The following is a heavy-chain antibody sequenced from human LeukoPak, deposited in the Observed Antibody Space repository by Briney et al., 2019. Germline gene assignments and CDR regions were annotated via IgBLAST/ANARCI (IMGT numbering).Heavy chain of an antibody. J-gene: IGHJ4*02. CDR1: GGSINSYY. CDR2: ISYSGNT. Sequence: PSETLSLTCTVSGGSINSYYWSWIRQPPGKGLEWIGYISYSGNTKYNPSLISRVTISVDTSKNQFSLKLSSVTAADTAVYYCARSHSVWTSFDYWGQGTLVTVSS. V-gene: IGHV4-59*01. CDR3: ARSHSVWTSFDY. D-gene: IGHD3/OR15-3a*01.